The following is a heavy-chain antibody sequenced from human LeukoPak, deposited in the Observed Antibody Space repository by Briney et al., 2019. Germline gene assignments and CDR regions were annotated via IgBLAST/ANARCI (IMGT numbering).Heavy chain of an antibody. Sequence: SETLSLTCTVSGGSISSGSYYWSWIRQPAGKGLEWIGRIYTSGSTNYNPSLKSRVTMSVDTSKNQFSLKLSSVTAADTAVYYCARRGRGGAMLRGFDPWGQGTLVTVSS. J-gene: IGHJ5*02. CDR1: GGSISSGSYY. D-gene: IGHD2-21*01. V-gene: IGHV4-61*02. CDR2: IYTSGST. CDR3: ARRGRGGAMLRGFDP.